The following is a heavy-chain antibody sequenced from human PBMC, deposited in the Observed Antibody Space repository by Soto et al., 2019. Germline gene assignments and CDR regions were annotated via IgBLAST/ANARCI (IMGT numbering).Heavy chain of an antibody. CDR1: GLTFSNYA. D-gene: IGHD4-17*01. CDR2: ISVGGGGA. V-gene: IGHV3-23*01. J-gene: IGHJ3*01. Sequence: EVQLLESGGGLVQPGGSLRLSCAGSGLTFSNYAMVWVRQAPGKGLEGVSAISVGGGGAHYADSVRGRFSISRDNSKNTLYPQMNSLRAEDTALYYCAKDPNGDYVGAFDDWGPGTMVTVSS. CDR3: AKDPNGDYVGAFDD.